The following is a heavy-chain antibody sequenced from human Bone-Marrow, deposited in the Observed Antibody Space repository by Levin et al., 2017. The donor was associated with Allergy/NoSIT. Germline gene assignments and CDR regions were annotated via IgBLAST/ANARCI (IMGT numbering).Heavy chain of an antibody. Sequence: GESLKISCAASGFTFSNAWMNWVRQAPGKGLEWVGRIKSKTDGGTTDYAAPVKGRFTISRDDSKNTLYLQMNSLKTEDTAVYYCTTGYYDSSGYYYYYYGMDVWGQGTTVTVSS. CDR1: GFTFSNAW. CDR2: IKSKTDGGTT. D-gene: IGHD3-22*01. V-gene: IGHV3-15*07. J-gene: IGHJ6*02. CDR3: TTGYYDSSGYYYYYYGMDV.